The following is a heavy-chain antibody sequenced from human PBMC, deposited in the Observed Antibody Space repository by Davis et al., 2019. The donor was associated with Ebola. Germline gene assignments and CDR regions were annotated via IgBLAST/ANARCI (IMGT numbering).Heavy chain of an antibody. J-gene: IGHJ6*02. D-gene: IGHD2-2*01. Sequence: AASVKVSCKASGYTFTSYAMHWVLQAPAQXXXXXXLLNAGNCNTKYSQKFQGRVTITRDTSASTAYMELSSLRSEDPAVYYCARDTKIVVVPATTERWDYNYGMDVWGQGTTVTVSS. CDR2: LNAGNCNT. V-gene: IGHV1-3*01. CDR3: ARDTKIVVVPATTERWDYNYGMDV. CDR1: GYTFTSYA.